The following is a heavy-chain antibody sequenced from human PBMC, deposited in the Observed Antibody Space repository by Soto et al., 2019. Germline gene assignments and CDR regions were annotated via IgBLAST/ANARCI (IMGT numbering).Heavy chain of an antibody. D-gene: IGHD3-10*01. Sequence: DVQLLESGGDLVQPGGSLRLSCAASGFTFSSYAMSWVRQAPGKGLEWVSSVSAGGDMTYYSDSVKGRFTISRDNSNTALFLQMNSLRAEDTALYYCARGDRSGSGAPASYYYSGLDVWGQGTTVTVSS. CDR2: VSAGGDMT. V-gene: IGHV3-23*01. J-gene: IGHJ6*02. CDR1: GFTFSSYA. CDR3: ARGDRSGSGAPASYYYSGLDV.